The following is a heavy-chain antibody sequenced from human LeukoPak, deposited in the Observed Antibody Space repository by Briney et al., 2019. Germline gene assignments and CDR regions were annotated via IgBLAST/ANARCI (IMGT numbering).Heavy chain of an antibody. J-gene: IGHJ3*02. CDR1: GFTFDSYA. CDR2: ISWNSGSI. V-gene: IGHV3-9*01. Sequence: GGSPRLSCAASGFTFDSYAMNWVRQAPGKGLEWVSNISWNSGSIGYVDSVKGRFTISRDNAKNSLYLQMNSLRAEDTAVYYCAKDITAAAATGCFYIGSQATMVTV. D-gene: IGHD6-13*01. CDR3: AKDITAAAATGCFYI.